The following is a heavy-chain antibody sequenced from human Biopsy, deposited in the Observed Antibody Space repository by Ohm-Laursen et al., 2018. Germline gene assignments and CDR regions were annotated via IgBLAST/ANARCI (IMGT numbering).Heavy chain of an antibody. CDR1: GYTFTSYD. J-gene: IGHJ5*02. V-gene: IGHV1-8*01. CDR2: LNPVSGNS. D-gene: IGHD1-7*01. Sequence: ASVKVSCKASGYTFTSYDITWVRQASGQGPEWIGWLNPVSGNSNFGQRFRGRVTVTSDTSISTAYMELGGLTSDDTATYYCGRAVRNQLLTDPWGQGTLVTVTS. CDR3: GRAVRNQLLTDP.